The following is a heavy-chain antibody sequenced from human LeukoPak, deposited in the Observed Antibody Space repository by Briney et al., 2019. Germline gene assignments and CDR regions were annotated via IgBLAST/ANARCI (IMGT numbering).Heavy chain of an antibody. J-gene: IGHJ6*02. V-gene: IGHV3-21*01. CDR2: ISSSSSYI. CDR1: GFTFSSYS. D-gene: IGHD2-2*01. Sequence: GGSLRLSCAASGFTFSSYSMNWVRQAPGKGLEWVSSISSSSSYIYYADSVKGRFTISRDNAKNSLYLQMNSLRAEDTAVYYCARDRAVVPAANGAYYYYGMDVWGQGTTVTVSS. CDR3: ARDRAVVPAANGAYYYYGMDV.